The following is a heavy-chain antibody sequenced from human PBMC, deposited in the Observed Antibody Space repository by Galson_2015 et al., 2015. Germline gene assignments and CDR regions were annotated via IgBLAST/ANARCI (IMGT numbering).Heavy chain of an antibody. CDR3: ARDERYLGVVYFDY. D-gene: IGHD3-3*01. Sequence: SVKVSCKASGGTSGGYHLFNWVRQAPGQGLEWMGEISPIFGTTNYAQKFQGRVTITADESTSTSYLELTSLRSEDTAVYFCARDERYLGVVYFDYWGQGTLVTVSS. CDR2: ISPIFGTT. V-gene: IGHV1-69*13. CDR1: GGTSGGYH. J-gene: IGHJ4*02.